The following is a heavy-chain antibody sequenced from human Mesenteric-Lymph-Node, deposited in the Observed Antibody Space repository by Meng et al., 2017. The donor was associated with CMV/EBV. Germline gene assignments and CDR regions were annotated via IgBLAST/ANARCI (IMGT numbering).Heavy chain of an antibody. D-gene: IGHD6-13*01. Sequence: SETLSLTCTVSGGSISSNNYYWGWIRQPPGKELEWIGEINHSGSTNNNPSLKSRTTLSVDTSKNQLSLKLRSVTAADTAVYYCARGHKQQTGLDSWGQGTLVTVSS. CDR1: GGSISSNNYY. V-gene: IGHV4-39*07. CDR2: INHSGST. J-gene: IGHJ4*02. CDR3: ARGHKQQTGLDS.